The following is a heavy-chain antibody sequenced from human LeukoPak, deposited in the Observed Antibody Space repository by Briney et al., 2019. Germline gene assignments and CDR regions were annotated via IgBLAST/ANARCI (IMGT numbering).Heavy chain of an antibody. J-gene: IGHJ6*02. V-gene: IGHV4-34*01. D-gene: IGHD4-23*01. Sequence: PSETLSLTCAVYGGSFSGYYWSWIRQPPGQGLEWIGEINHSGSTNYNPSLKSRVTISVDTSKNQFSLKLSSVTAADTAVYYCARDGGTNYYYYGMDVWGQGTTVTVSS. CDR2: INHSGST. CDR1: GGSFSGYY. CDR3: ARDGGTNYYYYGMDV.